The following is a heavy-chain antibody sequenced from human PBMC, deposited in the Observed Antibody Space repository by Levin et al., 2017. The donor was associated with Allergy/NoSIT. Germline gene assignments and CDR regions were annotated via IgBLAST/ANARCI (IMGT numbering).Heavy chain of an antibody. V-gene: IGHV3-53*01. Sequence: GESLKISCAASGFTVSSNYMSWVRQAPGKGLEWVSVIYSGGSTYYADSVKGRFTISRDNSKNTLYLQMNSLRAEDTAVYYCARESNWEYYFDYWGQGTLVTVSS. D-gene: IGHD7-27*01. CDR2: IYSGGST. CDR1: GFTVSSNY. J-gene: IGHJ4*02. CDR3: ARESNWEYYFDY.